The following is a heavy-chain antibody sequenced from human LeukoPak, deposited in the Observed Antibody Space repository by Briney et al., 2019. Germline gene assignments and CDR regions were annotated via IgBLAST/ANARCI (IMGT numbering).Heavy chain of an antibody. J-gene: IGHJ5*02. V-gene: IGHV1-2*02. CDR2: IIPNSGGT. CDR3: ARADRLHGGPYLIGP. CDR1: GHIFTDYY. D-gene: IGHD2-21*01. Sequence: ASVKVSCKTSGHIFTDYYMHWVRQAPGQGLEWMGWIIPNSGGTSSAQKFQGRVTMTRDTSITTVYMEVRWLTSDDTAIYYCARADRLHGGPYLIGPWGQGTLVTVSS.